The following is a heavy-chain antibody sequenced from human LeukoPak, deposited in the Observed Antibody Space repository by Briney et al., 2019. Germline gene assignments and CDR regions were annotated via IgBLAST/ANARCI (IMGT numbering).Heavy chain of an antibody. J-gene: IGHJ4*02. CDR1: GFTFSGYW. CDR3: ASIAAAGDFDY. CDR2: ISSDGSST. Sequence: GGSLRLSCAASGFTFSGYWMHWVRQAPGKGLVWVSRISSDGSSTSYADSVKGRFTISRDNAKNTLYLQMNSLRAEDTAVYYCASIAAAGDFDYWGQGTLVTVSS. D-gene: IGHD6-13*01. V-gene: IGHV3-74*01.